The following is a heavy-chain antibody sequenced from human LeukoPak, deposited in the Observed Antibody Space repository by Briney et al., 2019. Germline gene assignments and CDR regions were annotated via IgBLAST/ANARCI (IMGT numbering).Heavy chain of an antibody. CDR2: IWQEGSEK. CDR1: GFTFSSHW. D-gene: IGHD7-27*01. J-gene: IGHJ4*02. Sequence: QPGGSLTLSCVASGFTFSSHWMSWVRQAPGKGLEWVANIWQEGSEKYYVDSVKGRFTISRDNTRNSLFLHMNSLRAEDTAVYFCARDQNLISWGFDYFDYWGQGTLVTVSS. V-gene: IGHV3-7*01. CDR3: ARDQNLISWGFDYFDY.